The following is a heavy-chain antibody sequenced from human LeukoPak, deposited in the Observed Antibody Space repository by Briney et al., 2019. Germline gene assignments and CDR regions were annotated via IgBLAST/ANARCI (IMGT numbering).Heavy chain of an antibody. CDR3: ARLSSSSWFSPFDY. D-gene: IGHD6-13*01. CDR2: IYYRGST. V-gene: IGHV4-59*08. J-gene: IGHJ4*02. Sequence: PSETLSLTCTVSGGSISSYYWSWIRQPPGKGLEWIGYIYYRGSTNYNPSLKSRVTISVDTSKNQFSLKLSSVTAADTAVYYCARLSSSSWFSPFDYWGQGTLVTVSS. CDR1: GGSISSYY.